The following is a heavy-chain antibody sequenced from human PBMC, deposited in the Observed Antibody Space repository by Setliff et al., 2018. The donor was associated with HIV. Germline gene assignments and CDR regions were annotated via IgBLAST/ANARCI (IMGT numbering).Heavy chain of an antibody. CDR3: AGVRNWIYFDY. CDR2: ISTDGDGT. J-gene: IGHJ4*02. Sequence: GGSLRLSCAASGFTFSNYAMHWVRQAPGKALEYVSAISTDGDGTYYADSVKGRFTISRDNSKNTLYLQMGSLRAEDMAVYYCAGVRNWIYFDYWGQGTLVTVSS. D-gene: IGHD2-2*03. CDR1: GFTFSNYA. V-gene: IGHV3-64*02.